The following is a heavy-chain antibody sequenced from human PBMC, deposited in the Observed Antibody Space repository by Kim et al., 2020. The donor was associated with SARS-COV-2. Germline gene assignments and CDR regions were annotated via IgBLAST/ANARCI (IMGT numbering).Heavy chain of an antibody. CDR1: GGSFSGYY. CDR3: ARGSAGITMLVGVRAYYYYGMAV. CDR2: INHSGST. D-gene: IGHD3-22*01. J-gene: IGHJ6*02. Sequence: SETLSLTCAVYGGSFSGYYLSWIRQPPGKGLEWIGEINHSGSTNYNPSLKSRVTISVDTSKNQFSLKLSSVTAADTAVYYCARGSAGITMLVGVRAYYYYGMAVWGQGTTVTVSS. V-gene: IGHV4-34*01.